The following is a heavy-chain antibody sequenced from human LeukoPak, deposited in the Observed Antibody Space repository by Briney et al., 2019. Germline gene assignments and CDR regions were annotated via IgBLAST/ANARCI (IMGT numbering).Heavy chain of an antibody. D-gene: IGHD1-26*01. V-gene: IGHV4-39*01. J-gene: IGHJ4*02. Sequence: PSETLSLTCTVSGGSISSGSYYWSWIRQPAGKGLEWIGSIYYSGSTYYNPSLKSRVTISVDTSKNQFSLKLNSVTAADTAVYYCASLSGSYSRGYFDCWGQGTLVPVSS. CDR3: ASLSGSYSRGYFDC. CDR2: IYYSGST. CDR1: GGSISSGSYY.